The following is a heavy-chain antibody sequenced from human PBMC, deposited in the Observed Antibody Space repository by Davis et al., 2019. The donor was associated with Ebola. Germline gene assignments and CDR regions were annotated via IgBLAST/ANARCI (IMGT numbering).Heavy chain of an antibody. D-gene: IGHD3-3*01. V-gene: IGHV1-69*13. CDR1: GYTFTSYG. CDR2: IIPVFGST. J-gene: IGHJ1*01. CDR3: ARSFPSQTDFWSGHSPFGN. Sequence: SVKVSCKTSGYTFTSYGISWVRQAPGQGLEWMGGIIPVFGSTSYAHNFRGRLTIAADEFTNTSYMNLTSLISEDTAVYYCARSFPSQTDFWSGHSPFGNWGQGTLLTVSS.